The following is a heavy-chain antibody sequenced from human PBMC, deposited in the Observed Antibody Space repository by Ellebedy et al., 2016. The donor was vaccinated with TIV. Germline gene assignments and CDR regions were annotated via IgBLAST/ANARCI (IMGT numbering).Heavy chain of an antibody. V-gene: IGHV4-39*07. CDR1: GGSISNRNYY. Sequence: SETLSLXXHVSGGSISNRNYYWGWIRQPPGKGLEWIGSIFFTGTTYYNPSLKSRVTISVDTSKNQFSLKLSSVTAADTAVYYCARDGPAGIAVGMDVWGQGTTVTVSS. J-gene: IGHJ6*02. CDR3: ARDGPAGIAVGMDV. D-gene: IGHD6-19*01. CDR2: IFFTGTT.